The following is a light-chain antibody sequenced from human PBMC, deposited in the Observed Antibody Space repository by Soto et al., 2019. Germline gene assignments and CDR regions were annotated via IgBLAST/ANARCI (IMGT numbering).Light chain of an antibody. V-gene: IGLV1-40*01. CDR1: RSNIGTDYD. Sequence: QSVLTQPPSVSGAPGQRVTISCTGSRSNIGTDYDVHWYQQLPGTAPKLLIYGNSNRPSGVPDRFSGSKSGTSASLAITGLQAEDEADYYCQSYDGSLSGSVFGTGTKVTVL. CDR2: GNS. CDR3: QSYDGSLSGSV. J-gene: IGLJ1*01.